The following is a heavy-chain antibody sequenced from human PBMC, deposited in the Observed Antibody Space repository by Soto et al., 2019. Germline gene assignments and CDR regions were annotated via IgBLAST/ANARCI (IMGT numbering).Heavy chain of an antibody. D-gene: IGHD3-22*01. Sequence: SVKVSCKASGGTFSSYAISWVRQAPGQGLEWMGGIIPIFGAANYAQKFQGRVTITADESTSTAYMELSSLRSEDTAVYYCARNYYGSSGPYPRADYYYYYGMDVWGQGTTVTVSS. CDR3: ARNYYGSSGPYPRADYYYYYGMDV. J-gene: IGHJ6*02. CDR2: IIPIFGAA. V-gene: IGHV1-69*13. CDR1: GGTFSSYA.